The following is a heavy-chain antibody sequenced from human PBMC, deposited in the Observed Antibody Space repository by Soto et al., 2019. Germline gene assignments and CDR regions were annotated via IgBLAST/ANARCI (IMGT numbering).Heavy chain of an antibody. V-gene: IGHV3-15*01. CDR1: GFTFSNAW. CDR3: TTLGYCSGGSCYSVGYFDY. D-gene: IGHD2-15*01. Sequence: GGSLRLSCAASGFTFSNAWMSWVRQAPGKGLEWVGRIKSKTDGGTTDYAAPVKGRFTISRDDSKNTLYLQMNSLKTEDTAVYYCTTLGYCSGGSCYSVGYFDYWGQGTLVTVSS. CDR2: IKSKTDGGTT. J-gene: IGHJ4*02.